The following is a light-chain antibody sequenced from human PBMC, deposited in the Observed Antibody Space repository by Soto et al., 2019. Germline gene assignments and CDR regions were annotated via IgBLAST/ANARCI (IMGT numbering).Light chain of an antibody. CDR1: QSISTW. CDR2: DVS. J-gene: IGKJ1*01. V-gene: IGKV1-5*01. CDR3: QQYSSYST. Sequence: DIQMTQSPSTLSASVGDRVTITCRASQSISTWLAWYQQKPGKAPKLLIYDVSTLEGGVPSRFSGSGSGTEFTLTISSLRPDDFATYYCQQYSSYSTFGQGTKVDIK.